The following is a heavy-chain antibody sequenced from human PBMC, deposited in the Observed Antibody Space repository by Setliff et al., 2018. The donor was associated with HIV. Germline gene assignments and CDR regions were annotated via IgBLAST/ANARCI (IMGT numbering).Heavy chain of an antibody. D-gene: IGHD3-22*01. J-gene: IGHJ4*02. V-gene: IGHV1-18*01. CDR2: TSAYNGNT. Sequence: ASVKVSCKASGYTFTRYGISWVRQAPGQGLEWMGWTSAYNGNTNYAQKLQGRVTMTTDTSTSTAYMELRSLRSDDTAVYYCARDEGFGSSVYYLGSFDYWGQGTLVTVSS. CDR3: ARDEGFGSSVYYLGSFDY. CDR1: GYTFTRYG.